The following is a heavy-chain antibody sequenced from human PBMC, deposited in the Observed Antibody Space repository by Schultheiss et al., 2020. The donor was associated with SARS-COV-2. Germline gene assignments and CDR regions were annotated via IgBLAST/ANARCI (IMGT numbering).Heavy chain of an antibody. D-gene: IGHD2-21*01. J-gene: IGHJ5*02. CDR1: GGSFSDYY. Sequence: SETLSLTCAVYGGSFSDYYWNWIRQAPGKGLEWIGEINHSGGTNYNPSLESRVSISVDTSKNQFSLKLSSVTAADTAVYYCARGGRAVVIAIRRVGLWFDPWGQGTLVTVSS. V-gene: IGHV4-34*01. CDR3: ARGGRAVVIAIRRVGLWFDP. CDR2: INHSGGT.